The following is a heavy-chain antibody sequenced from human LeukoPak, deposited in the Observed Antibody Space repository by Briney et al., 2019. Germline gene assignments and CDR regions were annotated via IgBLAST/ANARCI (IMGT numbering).Heavy chain of an antibody. J-gene: IGHJ4*02. V-gene: IGHV3-7*03. CDR3: ARDPEAGTTDY. D-gene: IGHD1-1*01. Sequence: GGSLRLSCVASGFTFSSYWISWVRQAPGKGLEWVAIINQDGSEKYYVDSVRGRFTISRDNAKNSLYLQINSLRAEDTAVYYCARDPEAGTTDYWGQGTLVTVSS. CDR2: INQDGSEK. CDR1: GFTFSSYW.